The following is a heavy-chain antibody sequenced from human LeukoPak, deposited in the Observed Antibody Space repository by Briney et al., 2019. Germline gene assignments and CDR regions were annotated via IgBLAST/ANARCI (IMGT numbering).Heavy chain of an antibody. Sequence: LSGGSLRLSCAASGFTFSSYEMNWVRQAPGKGLEWVSYINTSGSPIYYGNSVKGRFTISRDNAKNSLYLQMNSLRAEDTALYYCARRGFYDTSGYLFDHWGQGTLVTVSS. J-gene: IGHJ4*02. CDR1: GFTFSSYE. CDR2: INTSGSPI. CDR3: ARRGFYDTSGYLFDH. V-gene: IGHV3-48*03. D-gene: IGHD3-22*01.